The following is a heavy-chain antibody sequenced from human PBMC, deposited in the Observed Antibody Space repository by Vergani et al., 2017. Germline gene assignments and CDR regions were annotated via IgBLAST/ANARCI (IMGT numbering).Heavy chain of an antibody. CDR2: ISYDGSNK. CDR3: AKGTGISYYYYYYMDV. Sequence: QVQLVESGGGVVQPGRSLRLSCAASGFTFSSYGMHWVRQAPGKGLEWVAVISYDGSNKYYADSVKGRFTISRENSKNTLYLQMNSLRAEDTAVYYCAKGTGISYYYYYYMDVWGKGTTVTVSS. CDR1: GFTFSSYG. J-gene: IGHJ6*03. D-gene: IGHD7-27*01. V-gene: IGHV3-30*18.